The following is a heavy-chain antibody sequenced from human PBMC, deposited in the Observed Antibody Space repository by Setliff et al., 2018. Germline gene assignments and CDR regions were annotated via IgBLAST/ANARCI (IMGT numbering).Heavy chain of an antibody. D-gene: IGHD4-17*01. CDR2: IGAHNSNT. Sequence: GASVKVSCKTSGYSFSNYGISWVRQAPGQGLEWLGWIGAHNSNTNYAEKFQGRLSMTTDTSKSTAYMELRSLRSDDTAVYFCARDPRRSYADFVSNWFDPWGQGTQVTVSS. CDR1: GYSFSNYG. J-gene: IGHJ5*02. V-gene: IGHV1-18*01. CDR3: ARDPRRSYADFVSNWFDP.